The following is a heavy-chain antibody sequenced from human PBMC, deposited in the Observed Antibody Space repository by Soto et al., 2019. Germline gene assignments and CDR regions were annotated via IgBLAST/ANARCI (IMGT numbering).Heavy chain of an antibody. CDR2: IYAGDSDT. J-gene: IGHJ6*02. D-gene: IGHD3-10*01. CDR1: GYNFATYW. V-gene: IGHV5-51*01. CDR3: ARRGPSYGLDV. Sequence: PGESLKISCKGSGYNFATYWIAWVRQLPGKGPEWMGIIYAGDSDTSYSPSFQGQVTISVDKSISTAYLQWNSLKASDTAMYYCARRGPSYGLDVWGQGTKVTVSS.